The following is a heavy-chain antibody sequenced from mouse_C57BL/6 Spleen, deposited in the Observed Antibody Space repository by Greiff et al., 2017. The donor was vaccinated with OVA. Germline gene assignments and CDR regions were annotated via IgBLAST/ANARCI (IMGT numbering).Heavy chain of an antibody. D-gene: IGHD2-5*01. CDR1: GYSITSGYY. CDR3: ARGAYYSNYEFAY. CDR2: ISYDGSN. V-gene: IGHV3-6*01. Sequence: EVQLQESGPGLVKPSQSLSLTCSVTGYSITSGYYWNWIRQFPGNKLEWMGYISYDGSNNYNPSLKNRISITRDTSKNQFFLKLNSVTTEDTATYYCARGAYYSNYEFAYWGQGTLVTVSA. J-gene: IGHJ3*01.